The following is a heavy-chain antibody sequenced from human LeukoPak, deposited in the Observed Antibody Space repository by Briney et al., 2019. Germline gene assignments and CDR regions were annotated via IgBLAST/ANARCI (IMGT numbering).Heavy chain of an antibody. Sequence: SETLSLTCTVSGGSISSSRYYWGWIRQPPGKGLEWIGSIYYSGSTYYNPSLKSRVTISVDTSKNHFSLKLNSVTAADTAVYYCSSYNWNDEFAFDIWGQGTMVTVSS. CDR2: IYYSGST. J-gene: IGHJ3*02. D-gene: IGHD1-1*01. CDR3: SSYNWNDEFAFDI. CDR1: GGSISSSRYY. V-gene: IGHV4-39*02.